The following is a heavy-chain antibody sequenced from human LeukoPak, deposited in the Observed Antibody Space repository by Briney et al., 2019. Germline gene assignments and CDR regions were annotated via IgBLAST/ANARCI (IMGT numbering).Heavy chain of an antibody. Sequence: GGSLRLSCAASRFSFSNYAMHWVRQDSGRGLEWLAVISHDGINTYYADSVKGRFTISRDNAKNSLYLQMNSLRAEDTAVYYCARDFSGWSVDPWGQGTLVTVSS. CDR3: ARDFSGWSVDP. V-gene: IGHV3-30*03. CDR2: ISHDGINT. D-gene: IGHD6-19*01. J-gene: IGHJ5*02. CDR1: RFSFSNYA.